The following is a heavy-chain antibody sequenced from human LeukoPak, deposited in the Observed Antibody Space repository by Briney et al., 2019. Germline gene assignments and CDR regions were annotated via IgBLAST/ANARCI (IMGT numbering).Heavy chain of an antibody. CDR2: INPNSGGT. D-gene: IGHD3-3*01. V-gene: IGHV1-2*02. CDR3: ARALPIVSRITIFGVVSPLSWFDP. Sequence: ASVKVSCKASGYTFTSYYMQWVRQAPGQGLEWMGWINPNSGGTNYAQKFQGRVTMTRDTSISTAYMELSRLRSDDTAVYYCARALPIVSRITIFGVVSPLSWFDPWGQGTLVTVSS. CDR1: GYTFTSYY. J-gene: IGHJ5*02.